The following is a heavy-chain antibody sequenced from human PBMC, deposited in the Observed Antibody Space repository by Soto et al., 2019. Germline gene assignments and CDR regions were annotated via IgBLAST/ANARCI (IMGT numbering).Heavy chain of an antibody. CDR2: IKQDGSEK. Sequence: GGSLRLSCAASGFTFSSYWMSWVRQAPGKGLEWVANIKQDGSEKYYVDSVKGRFTISRDNAKNSLYLQMNSLRAEDTAVYYCARGPPTSPVVVVAGYFYYYYCLDVWGQGTTVTVSS. CDR1: GFTFSSYW. D-gene: IGHD2-15*01. CDR3: ARGPPTSPVVVVAGYFYYYYCLDV. V-gene: IGHV3-7*01. J-gene: IGHJ6*02.